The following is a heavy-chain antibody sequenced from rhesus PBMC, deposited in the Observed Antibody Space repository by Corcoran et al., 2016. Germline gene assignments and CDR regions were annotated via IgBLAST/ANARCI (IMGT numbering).Heavy chain of an antibody. J-gene: IGHJ4*01. Sequence: EVQLVQSGAEVKRPGESLKIPCKTSGYNFTNYWNRWVRKMPGKGREGVWAFVPVYSSPSPTPPYQARFPISADNSHRPAHLHGSRLRASGSAPYSCANGPYGSAEYWGQGVLVTVSS. CDR2: FVPVYSSP. D-gene: IGHD4-4*01. CDR1: GYNFTNYW. CDR3: ANGPYGSAEY. V-gene: IGHV5-2*01.